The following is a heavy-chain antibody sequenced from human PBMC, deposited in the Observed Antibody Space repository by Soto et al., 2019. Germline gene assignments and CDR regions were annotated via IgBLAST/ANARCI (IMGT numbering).Heavy chain of an antibody. Sequence: SETLSLTCTVSGGSISSYYWSWIRQPPGKGLEWIGYIYYSGSTNYNPSLKSRVTISVDTSKNQFSLKLSSVTAADTAVYYCARLGTIWFGDMDDAFDIWGQGTMVTVSS. CDR1: GGSISSYY. J-gene: IGHJ3*02. CDR3: ARLGTIWFGDMDDAFDI. V-gene: IGHV4-59*08. CDR2: IYYSGST. D-gene: IGHD3-10*01.